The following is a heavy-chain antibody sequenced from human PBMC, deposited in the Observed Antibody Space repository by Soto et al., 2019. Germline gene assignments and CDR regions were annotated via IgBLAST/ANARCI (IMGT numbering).Heavy chain of an antibody. CDR1: GFTFTSSA. V-gene: IGHV1-58*02. CDR3: AAFLDGYNFYYYYGMDV. D-gene: IGHD3-3*01. Sequence: QMQLVQSGPEVKKPGTSVKVSCKASGFTFTSSAMQWVRQARGQRLEWIGWIVVGSGNTNYAQKFQERVTITRDMSXSXXYMELSSLRSEDTAVYYCAAFLDGYNFYYYYGMDVWGQGTTVTVSS. CDR2: IVVGSGNT. J-gene: IGHJ6*02.